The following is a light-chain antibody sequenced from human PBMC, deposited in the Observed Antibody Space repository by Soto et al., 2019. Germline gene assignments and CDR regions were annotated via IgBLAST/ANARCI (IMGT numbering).Light chain of an antibody. CDR1: RSNIGTNT. CDR2: TND. J-gene: IGLJ1*01. Sequence: QSVLTQPPSASGTPGQRVSISCCGSRSNIGTNTVNWYQQLPGTAPKLLIYTNDERPSGVPDRFSGSKSGTSASLAISGLLSEDEADYYCAAWDDSLNGQVFGTGTKLTVL. CDR3: AAWDDSLNGQV. V-gene: IGLV1-44*01.